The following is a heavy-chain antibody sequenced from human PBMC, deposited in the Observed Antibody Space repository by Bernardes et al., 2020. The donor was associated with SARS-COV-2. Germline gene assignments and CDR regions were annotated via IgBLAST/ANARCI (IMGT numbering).Heavy chain of an antibody. V-gene: IGHV4-39*01. CDR1: GGSISNSSYY. CDR3: ARGATTVDC. CDR2: VYYSGST. J-gene: IGHJ4*02. Sequence: SETLSLTCTVSGGSISNSSYYWGWIRQPPGKGLEWIGSVYYSGSTYYNPSLKSRVTTSVDTSKNQFSLKLNSVTAADTAVYFCARGATTVDCWGQGTLVTVSS. D-gene: IGHD1-26*01.